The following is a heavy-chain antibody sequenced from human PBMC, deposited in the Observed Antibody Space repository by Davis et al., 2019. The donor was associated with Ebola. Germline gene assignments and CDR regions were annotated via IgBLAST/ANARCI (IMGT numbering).Heavy chain of an antibody. Sequence: SVKVSCKASGGTFSSYAISWVRQAPGQGLEWMGGIIPIFGTANYAQKFQGRVTMTRNTSISTAYMELSSLRSEDTAVYYCARGGGYSSSSSYYYYGMDVWGQGTTVTVSS. D-gene: IGHD6-6*01. J-gene: IGHJ6*02. CDR2: IIPIFGTA. CDR1: GGTFSSYA. V-gene: IGHV1-69*05. CDR3: ARGGGYSSSSSYYYYGMDV.